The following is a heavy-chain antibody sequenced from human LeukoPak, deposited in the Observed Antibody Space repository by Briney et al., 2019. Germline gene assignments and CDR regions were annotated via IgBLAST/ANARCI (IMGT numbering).Heavy chain of an antibody. CDR3: ARDLVSSSSVYFDY. CDR2: ISSNSDNT. Sequence: ASVKVSCKATGYTFTSYGISWVRQAPGQGLEWMGWISSNSDNTNYAQKFQGRVTITADKSTSTAYMELSSLSSEDTAVYYCARDLVSSSSVYFDYWGQGTLVTVSS. CDR1: GYTFTSYG. D-gene: IGHD6-13*01. J-gene: IGHJ4*02. V-gene: IGHV1-18*01.